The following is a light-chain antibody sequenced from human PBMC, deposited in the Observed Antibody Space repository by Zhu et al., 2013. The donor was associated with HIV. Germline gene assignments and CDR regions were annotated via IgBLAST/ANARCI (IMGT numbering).Light chain of an antibody. CDR1: SSDVGSYNL. CDR3: NSYSSSNTLEV. CDR2: DVS. V-gene: IGLV2-14*02. J-gene: IGLJ3*02. Sequence: QSALTQPASVSGSPGQSITISCTGTSSDVGSYNLVSWYQQHPGKAPKLMIYDVSNRPSGVSNRFSGSKSGNTASLTISGLQAEDEAEYYCNSYSSSNTLEVFGGGTKLTVL.